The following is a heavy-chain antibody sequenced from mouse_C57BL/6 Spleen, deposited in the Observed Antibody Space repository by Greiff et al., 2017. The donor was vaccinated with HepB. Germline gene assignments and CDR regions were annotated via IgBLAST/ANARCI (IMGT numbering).Heavy chain of an antibody. J-gene: IGHJ2*01. CDR3: ARDYGSREGY. CDR1: GYTFTSYW. V-gene: IGHV1-64*01. Sequence: VQLQQSGAELVKPGASVKLSCKASGYTFTSYWMHWVKQRPGQGLEWIGMIHPNSGSTNYNEKFKSKATLTVDKSSSTAYMQLSSLTSEDSAVYYCARDYGSREGYWGQGTTLTVSS. D-gene: IGHD1-1*01. CDR2: IHPNSGST.